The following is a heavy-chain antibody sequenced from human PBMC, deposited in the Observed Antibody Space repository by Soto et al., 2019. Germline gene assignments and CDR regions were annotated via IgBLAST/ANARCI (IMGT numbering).Heavy chain of an antibody. Sequence: QVQLVQSGAEVKKPGASVKVSYKASGYTFTSYDINWVRQATGQGLEWMGRMNPNSGNTGYAQKFQGRVTMTRNTSISTAYMELSSLRSEDTAVYYCAREPSERSSSWYWFDPWGQGTLVTVSS. CDR2: MNPNSGNT. J-gene: IGHJ5*02. CDR1: GYTFTSYD. V-gene: IGHV1-8*01. CDR3: AREPSERSSSWYWFDP. D-gene: IGHD6-13*01.